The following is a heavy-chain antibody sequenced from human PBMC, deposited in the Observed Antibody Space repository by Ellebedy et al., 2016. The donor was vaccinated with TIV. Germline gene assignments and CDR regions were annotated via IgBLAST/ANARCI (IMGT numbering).Heavy chain of an antibody. CDR3: ARGRTGVDSYGYPLFDY. CDR2: VIPVFFTA. CDR1: GGTFSSYA. Sequence: SVKVSCKASGGTFSSYAVTWVRQAPGQGLEWMGGVIPVFFTAKYAQKFQGRVTITADESTSTASMELSSLRPDDTAVYYCARGRTGVDSYGYPLFDYWGQGTLVTVSS. J-gene: IGHJ4*02. D-gene: IGHD5-18*01. V-gene: IGHV1-69*13.